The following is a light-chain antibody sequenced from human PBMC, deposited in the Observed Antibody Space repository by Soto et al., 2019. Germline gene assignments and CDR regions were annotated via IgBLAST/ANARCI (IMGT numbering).Light chain of an antibody. Sequence: IHVTHSPSTLSSSLGYRGTIPCRASQSISGWLAWYQQKPGKAPKLMIYDASSLESGVPSRFSGSGSGTEFTLTISSLQPDDFATYYCQQYNTYRTFGQGTKVDI. CDR3: QQYNTYRT. V-gene: IGKV1-5*01. CDR1: QSISGW. CDR2: DAS. J-gene: IGKJ1*01.